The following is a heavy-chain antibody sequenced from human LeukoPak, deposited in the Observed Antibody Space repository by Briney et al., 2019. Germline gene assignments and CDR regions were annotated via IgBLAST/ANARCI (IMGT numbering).Heavy chain of an antibody. J-gene: IGHJ4*02. V-gene: IGHV4-34*01. CDR2: INHSGSI. D-gene: IGHD1-26*01. CDR3: TRGDSGSRVHY. Sequence: KPSETLSLTCAVYGGSFSGFYWSWIRQPPGKGLEWIGEINHSGSIYYSPSLRSRVTISVHTSKNQFSLKLSSVTAADTAVYYCTRGDSGSRVHYWGQGTLVTVSS. CDR1: GGSFSGFY.